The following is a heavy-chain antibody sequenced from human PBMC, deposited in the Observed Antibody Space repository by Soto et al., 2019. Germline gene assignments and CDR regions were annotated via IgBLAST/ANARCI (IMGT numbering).Heavy chain of an antibody. J-gene: IGHJ4*02. V-gene: IGHV3-23*01. D-gene: IGHD5-18*01. Sequence: GGSLRLSCAASGFTFSSYAMSWVRQAPGRGLEWVSAISGSGGSTYYADSVKGRFTISRDNSKNTLYLQMNSLRAEDTAVYYCAKGYPGYSYGQGFDYWGQGTLVTVSS. CDR1: GFTFSSYA. CDR2: ISGSGGST. CDR3: AKGYPGYSYGQGFDY.